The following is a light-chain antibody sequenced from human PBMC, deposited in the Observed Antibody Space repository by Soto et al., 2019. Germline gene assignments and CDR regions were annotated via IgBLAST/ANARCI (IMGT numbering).Light chain of an antibody. Sequence: QSALTQPASVSGSPGQSITISCTGTSSDVGGYNYVSWYQQNPGKAPKLMIYDVNNRPSGVSYRFSGSKSGNTASLTISGLQAADEADYYCCSYTSSSTRVFGTGTNLTVL. CDR3: CSYTSSSTRV. CDR1: SSDVGGYNY. CDR2: DVN. V-gene: IGLV2-14*01. J-gene: IGLJ1*01.